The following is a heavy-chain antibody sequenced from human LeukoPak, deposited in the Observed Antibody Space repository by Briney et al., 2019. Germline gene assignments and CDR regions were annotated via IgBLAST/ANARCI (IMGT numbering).Heavy chain of an antibody. V-gene: IGHV1-2*02. CDR1: GYTFTGYY. CDR3: ARDRRYYDFWSGYYTGGVSNYYYYGMDV. J-gene: IGHJ6*02. CDR2: INPNSGGT. Sequence: ASVKVSCKASGYTFTGYYMHWVRQAPGQGLEWMGWINPNSGGTNYAQKFQGRVTMTTDTSTSTAYMEPRSLRSDDTAVYYCARDRRYYDFWSGYYTGGVSNYYYYGMDVWGQGTTVTVSS. D-gene: IGHD3-3*01.